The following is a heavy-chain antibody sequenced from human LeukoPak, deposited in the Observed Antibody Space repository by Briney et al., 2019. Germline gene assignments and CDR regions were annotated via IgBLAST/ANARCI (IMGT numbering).Heavy chain of an antibody. D-gene: IGHD5-12*01. J-gene: IGHJ6*03. CDR2: ISAYNGNT. CDR3: ARVGYSGSRGYYYYYMDV. CDR1: GYTFTSYG. V-gene: IGHV1-18*01. Sequence: ASVKVSCKASGYTFTSYGISWVRQAPGQGLEWMGWISAYNGNTNYAQKLQGRVTMTTDTSTSTAYMELRSLRSDDTVVYYCARVGYSGSRGYYYYYMDVWGKGTTVTVSS.